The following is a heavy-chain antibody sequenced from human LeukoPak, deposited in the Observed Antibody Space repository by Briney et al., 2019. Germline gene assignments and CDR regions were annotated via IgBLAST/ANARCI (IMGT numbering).Heavy chain of an antibody. CDR1: GGSIGSDY. J-gene: IGHJ4*02. D-gene: IGHD6-19*01. CDR3: AKYGNSGWVIDN. CDR2: IYYTGGT. Sequence: KPSETLSLTCTVSGGSIGSDYWTWIRQPPGKGLEYIGYIYYTGGTNYNPSLKSRVTISVDTSKNQFSLKLSSVTAADTAAYFCAKYGNSGWVIDNWGQGTLVTVSS. V-gene: IGHV4-59*08.